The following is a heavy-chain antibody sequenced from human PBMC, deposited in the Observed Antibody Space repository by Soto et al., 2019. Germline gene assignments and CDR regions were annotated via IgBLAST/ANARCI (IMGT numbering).Heavy chain of an antibody. D-gene: IGHD2-15*01. CDR1: GYTFTGYY. CDR3: ASSGGSKAAADEC. J-gene: IGHJ4*02. CDR2: INPNSGGT. V-gene: IGHV1-2*02. Sequence: QVQLVQSGAEVKKPGASVKVSCKASGYTFTGYYMHWVRQAPGQGLEWMGWINPNSGGTNYAQKLKGRDIMTRDMSITTAYMELSRLRSDDTAVYYCASSGGSKAAADECWGQGTLVTVSS.